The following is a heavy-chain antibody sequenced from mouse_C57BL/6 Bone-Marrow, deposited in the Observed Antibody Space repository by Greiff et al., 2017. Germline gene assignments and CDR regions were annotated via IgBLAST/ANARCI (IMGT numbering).Heavy chain of an antibody. CDR1: GNTFTNYW. Sequence: QVQLKQSGAELVRPGTSVKMSCKASGNTFTNYWIGWAKQRPGHGLEWIGDIYPGGGYTNYNEKFKGKATLTADKSSSTAYMQFSSLTSEDSAIYYCARSNYGSSYFDYWGQGTTLTVSS. J-gene: IGHJ2*01. V-gene: IGHV1-63*01. CDR3: ARSNYGSSYFDY. D-gene: IGHD1-1*01. CDR2: IYPGGGYT.